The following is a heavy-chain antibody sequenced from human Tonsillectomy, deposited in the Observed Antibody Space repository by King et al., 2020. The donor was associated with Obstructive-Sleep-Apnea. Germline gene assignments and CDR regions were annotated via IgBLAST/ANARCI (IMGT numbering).Heavy chain of an antibody. D-gene: IGHD6-19*01. Sequence: VQLVESGAEVKKPGASVKVSCKASGYTFTGYYMHWVRQAPGQGLEWMGWSNTNNGDTNYAQKFQGWVTMTRDTSISTDYMELTRLRSDDTAAYYCAREAGGYNSGWYDYWGQGTLVTVSS. CDR3: AREAGGYNSGWYDY. J-gene: IGHJ4*02. CDR1: GYTFTGYY. V-gene: IGHV1-2*04. CDR2: SNTNNGDT.